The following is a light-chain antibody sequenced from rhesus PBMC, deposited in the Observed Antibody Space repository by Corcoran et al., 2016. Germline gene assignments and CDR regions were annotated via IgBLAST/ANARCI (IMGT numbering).Light chain of an antibody. CDR2: GES. CDR1: QSVSYY. CDR3: YQHSGGFS. J-gene: IGKJ2*01. V-gene: IGKV3-10*01. Sequence: QVILTQSPATLSLSPGERATLSCRASQSVSYYLAWYQQKPGQAPRRLIYGESNRATGIPYRFSGSGSGTDVTLAISSLEPEDVGVYHCYQHSGGFSFGQGTEVEIK.